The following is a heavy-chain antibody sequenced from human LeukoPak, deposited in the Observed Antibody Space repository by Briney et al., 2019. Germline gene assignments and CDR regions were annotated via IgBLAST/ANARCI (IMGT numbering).Heavy chain of an antibody. Sequence: RGSLRLSCAASGFTVSRYWMHWVRQAPGEGLVWVARINVEGDYIDYAESVKGRFTISRDSAMNTLYLQMNSVRAEDTAVYSCARDLTGPYDHWGQGTLVTVSS. D-gene: IGHD3-22*01. CDR1: GFTVSRYW. CDR3: ARDLTGPYDH. CDR2: INVEGDYI. V-gene: IGHV3-74*01. J-gene: IGHJ4*02.